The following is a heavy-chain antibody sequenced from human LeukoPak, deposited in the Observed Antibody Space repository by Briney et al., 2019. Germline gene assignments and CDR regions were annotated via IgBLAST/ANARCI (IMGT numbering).Heavy chain of an antibody. J-gene: IGHJ4*02. CDR3: ARSPGIGVVVITN. V-gene: IGHV3-30*03. D-gene: IGHD3-22*01. CDR1: GFTFSSYW. Sequence: GGSLRLSCAASGFTFSSYWMSWVRQAPGKGLEWVAVMSYDGFNKYYADSVKGRFTISRDNSKNTLYLQMNSLRAEDTAVYYCARSPGIGVVVITNWGQGTLVTVSS. CDR2: MSYDGFNK.